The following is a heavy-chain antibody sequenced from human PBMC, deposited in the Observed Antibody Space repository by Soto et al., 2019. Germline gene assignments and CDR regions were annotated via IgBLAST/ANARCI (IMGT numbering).Heavy chain of an antibody. J-gene: IGHJ4*02. Sequence: QVQLVQSGAEVKKPGASVKVSCKASGYTFNSNGISWVRQAPGQGLEWMGWISGYSGNSNYAQKFQGRVTMTTDTSTTTAFMELRSLTSDDAAVYYCARGFIAVPHPWSAPDYWGQGTLVTVSS. CDR1: GYTFNSNG. V-gene: IGHV1-18*04. CDR2: ISGYSGNS. CDR3: ARGFIAVPHPWSAPDY. D-gene: IGHD6-13*01.